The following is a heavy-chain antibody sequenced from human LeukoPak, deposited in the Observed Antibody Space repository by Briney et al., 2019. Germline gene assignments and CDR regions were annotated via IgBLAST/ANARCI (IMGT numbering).Heavy chain of an antibody. J-gene: IGHJ4*02. CDR2: IYHSGNT. Sequence: SETLSLTCTVSGYSISSGYYWGWIRQPPGKGLEWIGNIYHSGNTYYNPSLKSRVTISVDTSKDQFSLKLSSVTAADTAVYYCAKLGNYDLMIDYWGQGTLVTVSS. CDR3: AKLGNYDLMIDY. CDR1: GYSISSGYY. V-gene: IGHV4-38-2*02. D-gene: IGHD3-3*01.